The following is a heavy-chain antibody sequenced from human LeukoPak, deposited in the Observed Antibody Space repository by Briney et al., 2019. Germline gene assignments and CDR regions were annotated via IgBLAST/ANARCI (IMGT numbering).Heavy chain of an antibody. CDR3: ARPTWSGYDYYYYGMDV. CDR1: GGTFSSYA. Sequence: SVKVSYKASGGTFSSYAISWVRQAPGQGLEWMGRIIPIFGIANYAQKFQGRVTITADKSTSTAYMELSSLRSEDTAVYYCARPTWSGYDYYYYGMDVWGQGTTVTVSS. CDR2: IIPIFGIA. D-gene: IGHD3-3*01. V-gene: IGHV1-69*04. J-gene: IGHJ6*02.